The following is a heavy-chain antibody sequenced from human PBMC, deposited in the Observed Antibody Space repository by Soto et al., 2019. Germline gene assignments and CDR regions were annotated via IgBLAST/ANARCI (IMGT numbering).Heavy chain of an antibody. CDR1: GGSISSSSYY. CDR3: ARLLRHNYYGMDV. J-gene: IGHJ6*02. V-gene: IGHV4-39*01. Sequence: SETLSLTCTVSGGSISSSSYYWGWIRQPPGKGLEWIGSIYYSGSTYYNPSLKSRVTISVDTPKNQFSLKLSSVTAADTAVYYCARLLRHNYYGMDVWGQGTTVTVSS. CDR2: IYYSGST. D-gene: IGHD5-12*01.